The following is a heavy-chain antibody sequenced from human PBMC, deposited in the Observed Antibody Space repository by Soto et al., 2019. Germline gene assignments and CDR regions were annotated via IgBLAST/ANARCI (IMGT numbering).Heavy chain of an antibody. D-gene: IGHD2-15*01. CDR3: AKRRGAGGHFDY. J-gene: IGHJ4*02. CDR2: VSIGGST. Sequence: LRLSCAASGFTFSSYAMGWVRQGPGKGLEGVAVVSIGGSTHYADSVRGRFTISRDNSKNTLSLQMNSVTAEDTAVYFCAKRRGAGGHFDYWGQGXLVTVCS. V-gene: IGHV3-23*01. CDR1: GFTFSSYA.